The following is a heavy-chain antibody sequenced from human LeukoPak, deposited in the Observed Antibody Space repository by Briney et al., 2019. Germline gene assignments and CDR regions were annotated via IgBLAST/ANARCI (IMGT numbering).Heavy chain of an antibody. D-gene: IGHD3-22*01. Sequence: GGSLRLSCAASGFTFSDYYMSWIRQAPGKGLEWVSYISSSSSYTNYADSVKGRFTVSRDNAKNSLYLQMNSLRAEDTAVYYCARFHSSGYPYFDYWGQGTLVTVSS. CDR1: GFTFSDYY. J-gene: IGHJ4*02. CDR2: ISSSSSYT. CDR3: ARFHSSGYPYFDY. V-gene: IGHV3-11*06.